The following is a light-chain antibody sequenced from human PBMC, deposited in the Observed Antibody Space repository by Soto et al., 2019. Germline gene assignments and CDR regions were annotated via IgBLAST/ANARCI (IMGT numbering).Light chain of an antibody. J-gene: IGKJ2*01. CDR3: QQYGGSPPKYT. CDR1: QSVSSTS. V-gene: IGKV3-20*01. CDR2: DAS. Sequence: EIVLTQSPGTLSLSPGERAALSYRASQSVSSTSLAWYQQKPGQAPRLLIYDASSRATDIPDRFSGSGSGTDFTLTISRLEPEDFAVYYCQQYGGSPPKYTFGQGTKLEIK.